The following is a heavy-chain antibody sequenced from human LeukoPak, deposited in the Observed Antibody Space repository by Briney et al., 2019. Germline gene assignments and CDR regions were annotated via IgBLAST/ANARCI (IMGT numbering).Heavy chain of an antibody. CDR1: GFTFSSYG. J-gene: IGHJ4*02. CDR2: ISGNGGDT. Sequence: PGGTLRLSCAASGFTFSSYGMSWVRQAPGKGLEWVSAISGNGGDTFYADSVKGRFTISRDNAKNSLYLQMNSLRAEDTAVYYCARICSSTSCYRGFDYWGQGTLVTVSS. V-gene: IGHV3-23*01. D-gene: IGHD2-2*02. CDR3: ARICSSTSCYRGFDY.